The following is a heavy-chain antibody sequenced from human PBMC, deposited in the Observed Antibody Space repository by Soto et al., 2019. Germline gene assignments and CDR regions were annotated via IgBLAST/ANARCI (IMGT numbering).Heavy chain of an antibody. Sequence: ASVKFYCKASGYTFTSYGISLVRQAPGQGLDWMGWISAYNGNTNYAQKLQGRVTMTTDTSTSTAYMELRSLRSDDTAVYYCARDYYGSGSYYNAAQVYYYYGMDVWGQGTTVTVSS. CDR2: ISAYNGNT. J-gene: IGHJ6*02. CDR3: ARDYYGSGSYYNAAQVYYYYGMDV. D-gene: IGHD3-10*01. CDR1: GYTFTSYG. V-gene: IGHV1-18*01.